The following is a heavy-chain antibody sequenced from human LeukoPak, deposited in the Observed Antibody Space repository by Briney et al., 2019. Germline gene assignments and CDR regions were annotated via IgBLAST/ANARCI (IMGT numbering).Heavy chain of an antibody. D-gene: IGHD2-21*02. Sequence: GGSLRLSCAASGFTFSGYTIHWVRQASGKGLEWVGHIRTKANNYATDYDASVKGRFTISRDDSKNTAFLQMNSLKTEDTAVYYCRRHDALPGDYWGQGTQVTVSS. CDR1: GFTFSGYT. V-gene: IGHV3-73*01. CDR2: IRTKANNYAT. J-gene: IGHJ4*02. CDR3: RRHDALPGDY.